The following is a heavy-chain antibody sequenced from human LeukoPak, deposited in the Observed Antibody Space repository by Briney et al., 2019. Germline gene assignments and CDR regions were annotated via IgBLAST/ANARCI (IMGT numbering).Heavy chain of an antibody. CDR2: ISLTGLT. CDR1: GGSIGNTNW. V-gene: IGHV4-4*02. CDR3: SRENGAFSPFGY. D-gene: IGHD2-8*01. Sequence: SETLSLTCGVSGGSIGNTNWWSWVRQPPGQGLEWIGEISLTGLTHYNPSLESRVTVSLDKSKNQLSLNLTSVTAADTAVYYCSRENGAFSPFGYWGQGTLVTVLS. J-gene: IGHJ4*02.